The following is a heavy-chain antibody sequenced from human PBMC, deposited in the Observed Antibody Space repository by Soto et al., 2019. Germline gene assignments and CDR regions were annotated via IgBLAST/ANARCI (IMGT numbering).Heavy chain of an antibody. Sequence: PSETLSLTCTVSGGSISSYYWSWIRQPPGKGLEWIGYIYYSGSTNYNPSLKSRVTISVDTSKNQFSLKLSSVTAADTAVYYCASAGYCSSTSCRPTRYYYYYMDVWGKGTTVT. CDR1: GGSISSYY. CDR2: IYYSGST. CDR3: ASAGYCSSTSCRPTRYYYYYMDV. J-gene: IGHJ6*03. D-gene: IGHD2-2*01. V-gene: IGHV4-59*01.